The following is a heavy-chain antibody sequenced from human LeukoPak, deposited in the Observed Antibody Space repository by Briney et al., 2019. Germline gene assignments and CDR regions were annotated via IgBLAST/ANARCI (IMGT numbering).Heavy chain of an antibody. D-gene: IGHD2-2*01. CDR3: ARLGSTSCYDY. CDR1: GYRFTSYW. V-gene: IGHV5-51*01. J-gene: IGHJ4*02. CDR2: IYPGDSDT. Sequence: GESLKISFKGSGYRFTSYWIGWVRPMPGKGLEWMGIIYPGDSDTRYSPSFQGQVTISADKSISTAYLQWSSLKASDTAMYYCARLGSTSCYDYWGQGTLVTVSS.